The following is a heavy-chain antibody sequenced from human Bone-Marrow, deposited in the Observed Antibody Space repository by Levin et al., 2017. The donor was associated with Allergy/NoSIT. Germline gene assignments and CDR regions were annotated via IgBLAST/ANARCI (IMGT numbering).Heavy chain of an antibody. CDR1: GFTFSSYA. CDR2: ISGSGGST. V-gene: IGHV3-23*01. CDR3: AKDGALWETPGDY. J-gene: IGHJ4*02. D-gene: IGHD1-26*01. Sequence: GESLKISCAASGFTFSSYAMSWVRQAPGKGLEWVSAISGSGGSTYYADSVKGRFTISRDNSKNTLYLQMNSLRAEDTAVYYCAKDGALWETPGDYWGQGTLVTVSS.